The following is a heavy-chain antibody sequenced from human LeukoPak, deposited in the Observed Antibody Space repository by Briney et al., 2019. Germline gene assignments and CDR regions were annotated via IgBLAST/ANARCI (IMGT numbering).Heavy chain of an antibody. V-gene: IGHV1-69*01. Sequence: GSSVKVSCEASGGTFSSYAISWARQAPGQGLEWMGGIIPIFGTANYAQKFQGRVTITADESTSTAYMELSSLRSEDTAVYYCARDRGRKQADWGSCFDLWGRGTLVTVSS. J-gene: IGHJ2*01. D-gene: IGHD7-27*01. CDR2: IIPIFGTA. CDR3: ARDRGRKQADWGSCFDL. CDR1: GGTFSSYA.